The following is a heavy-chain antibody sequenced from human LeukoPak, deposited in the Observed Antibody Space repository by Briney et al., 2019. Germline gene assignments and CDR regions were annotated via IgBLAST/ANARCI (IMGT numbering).Heavy chain of an antibody. Sequence: GGPLRLFCAASGFTYDDYALHWLGPAPRRELTWVSGVSWNSCSLGFADSVKGRFTISRGNVQNSLYPQIKRLRAQDNGLDYCAEGGRAWYISSWYDYYYMDVWGKGTTVTVSS. D-gene: IGHD6-13*01. V-gene: IGHV3-9*01. CDR1: GFTYDDYA. CDR2: VSWNSCSL. J-gene: IGHJ6*03. CDR3: AEGGRAWYISSWYDYYYMDV.